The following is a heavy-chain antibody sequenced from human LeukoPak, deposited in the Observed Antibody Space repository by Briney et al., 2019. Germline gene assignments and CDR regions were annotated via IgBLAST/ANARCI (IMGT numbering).Heavy chain of an antibody. V-gene: IGHV3-53*01. CDR1: GFTVSSNY. CDR2: LYNGGNT. D-gene: IGHD3-10*01. CDR3: ASHRGNYYGSGSYSDFDY. Sequence: PGGSLRLSCAVSGFTVSSNYMSWVRQAPGKGLEWVSVLYNGGNTYYADSVKGRFTISRDNSKNTLYLQMNSLRAEDTAVYYCASHRGNYYGSGSYSDFDYWGQGTLVTVSS. J-gene: IGHJ4*02.